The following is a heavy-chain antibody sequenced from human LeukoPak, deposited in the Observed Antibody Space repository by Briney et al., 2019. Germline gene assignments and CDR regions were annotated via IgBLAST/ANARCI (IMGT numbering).Heavy chain of an antibody. CDR2: INSDGSSR. V-gene: IGHV3-74*01. J-gene: IGHJ4*02. CDR1: GFSLSNYW. CDR3: TRDQYYFDSSGLPDY. D-gene: IGHD3-22*01. Sequence: GGSLRLSCAVSGFSLSNYWMNWVRQPPGKGLVWVSRINSDGSSRRYAYSVKGRFPISRDNGKNTLYLQMNSLRAEDTAVYYCTRDQYYFDSSGLPDYWGQGTLVTVSS.